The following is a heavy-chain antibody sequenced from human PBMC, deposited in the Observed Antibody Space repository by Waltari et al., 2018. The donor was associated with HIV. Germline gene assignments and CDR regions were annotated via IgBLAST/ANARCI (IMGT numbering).Heavy chain of an antibody. Sequence: QVQLQESGPGLVKPSETLSLPCTASGGPISSSSWSWIRQPAGKGLEWIGRIYTSGSTNYNPSLKSRVTMSVDTSKNQFSLKLSSVTAADTAVYYCARVQGSGYYFDYWGQGTLVTVSS. CDR3: ARVQGSGYYFDY. CDR1: GGPISSSS. V-gene: IGHV4-4*07. CDR2: IYTSGST. D-gene: IGHD3-22*01. J-gene: IGHJ4*02.